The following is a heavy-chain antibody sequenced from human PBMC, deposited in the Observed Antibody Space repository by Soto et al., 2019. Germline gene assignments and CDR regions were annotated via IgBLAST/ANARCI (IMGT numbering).Heavy chain of an antibody. J-gene: IGHJ4*02. Sequence: ASVKVSCKASGYTVTDYAIYWVRQAPGQSLEWMGWITPGNDKTRYLEKFQGRVTITWDTSATTAYMELSSLRSEDTAVYYCARGHSGWYYLGDNWGQGTL. CDR3: ARGHSGWYYLGDN. CDR2: ITPGNDKT. CDR1: GYTVTDYA. V-gene: IGHV1-3*01. D-gene: IGHD6-19*01.